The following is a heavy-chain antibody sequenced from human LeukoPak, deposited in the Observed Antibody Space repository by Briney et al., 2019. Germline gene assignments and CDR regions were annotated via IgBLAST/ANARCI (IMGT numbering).Heavy chain of an antibody. CDR3: ARPNEDRGYSYGYNY. Sequence: SVKVSCKASGGTFSSYAISWVRQAPGQGLEWMGGIIPIFGTANYAQKFQGRVTITADESTSTAYMELSSLRSEDTAVYYCARPNEDRGYSYGYNYWGQGTLVTVSS. J-gene: IGHJ4*02. D-gene: IGHD5-18*01. V-gene: IGHV1-69*01. CDR1: GGTFSSYA. CDR2: IIPIFGTA.